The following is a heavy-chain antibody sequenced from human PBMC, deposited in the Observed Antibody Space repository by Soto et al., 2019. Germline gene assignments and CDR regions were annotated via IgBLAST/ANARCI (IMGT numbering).Heavy chain of an antibody. Sequence: QVHLVESGGGVVQPGRSLRLSCGASGFTFSLYGMHWVRQAPGNGLEWVAVISDEGDDDYYADSVKGRFTISRDNANNSLYLQMNNLRPDDSDVYCCAQDQKSGPSHYSEASFWGQGTLVTVSS. CDR3: AQDQKSGPSHYSEASF. CDR1: GFTFSLYG. J-gene: IGHJ4*02. CDR2: ISDEGDDD. V-gene: IGHV3-30*18. D-gene: IGHD2-21*01.